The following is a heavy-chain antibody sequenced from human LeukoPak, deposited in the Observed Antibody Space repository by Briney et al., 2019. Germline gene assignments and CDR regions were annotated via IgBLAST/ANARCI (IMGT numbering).Heavy chain of an antibody. D-gene: IGHD3-10*01. CDR3: ARVRYYYYYYMDV. CDR2: IYYSGST. V-gene: IGHV4-59*08. CDR1: GGSISSYY. Sequence: SETLSLTCTVSGGSISSYYWSWIRQPPGTGLEWIGYIYYSGSTNYNPSLKSRVTISVDTSKNQFSLKLSSVTAADTAVYYCARVRYYYYYYMDVWGKGTTVTVSS. J-gene: IGHJ6*03.